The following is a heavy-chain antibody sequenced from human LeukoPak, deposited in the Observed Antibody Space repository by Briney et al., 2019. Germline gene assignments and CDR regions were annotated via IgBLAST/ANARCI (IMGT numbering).Heavy chain of an antibody. D-gene: IGHD3-10*01. CDR3: ARDAEVTMVRGVIITSYHGMDV. V-gene: IGHV3-74*01. CDR1: GFTFSSYW. J-gene: IGHJ6*02. CDR2: INSDGSST. Sequence: GGSLRLSCAASGFTFSSYWMHWVRQAPGKGLVWVSRINSDGSSTSYADSVKGRFTISRDNAKNTLYLQMNSLRAEDTAVYYCARDAEVTMVRGVIITSYHGMDVWGQGTTVTVSS.